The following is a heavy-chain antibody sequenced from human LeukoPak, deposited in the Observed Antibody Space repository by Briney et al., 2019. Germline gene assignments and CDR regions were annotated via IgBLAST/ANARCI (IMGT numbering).Heavy chain of an antibody. CDR1: GFTFSSYW. Sequence: GGSPRLSCAVSGFTFSSYWMSWVRQAPGKGLEWVANINHDGRAKYYVDSVKGRFTISRDNAKNSLYLQMNSLRAEDTAVYFCARDESYSSDYWGQGTLVTVSS. D-gene: IGHD6-13*01. J-gene: IGHJ4*02. CDR2: INHDGRAK. V-gene: IGHV3-7*03. CDR3: ARDESYSSDY.